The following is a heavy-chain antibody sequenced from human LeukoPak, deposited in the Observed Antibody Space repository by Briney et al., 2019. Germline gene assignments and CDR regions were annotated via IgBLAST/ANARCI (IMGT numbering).Heavy chain of an antibody. V-gene: IGHV4-34*01. CDR3: ARGRRSGSYYYYYYYGMGV. CDR1: GGSFSGYY. Sequence: SETLSLTCAVYGGSFSGYYWSWIRQPPGKGLEWIGEINHSGSTNYNPSLKSRVTISVDTSKNQFSLKLSSVTAADRAVYYCARGRRSGSYYYYYYYGMGVWGQGTTVTVSS. D-gene: IGHD1-26*01. J-gene: IGHJ6*02. CDR2: INHSGST.